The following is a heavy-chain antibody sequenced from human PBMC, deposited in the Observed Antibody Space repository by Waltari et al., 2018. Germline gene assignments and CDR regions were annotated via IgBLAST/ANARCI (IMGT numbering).Heavy chain of an antibody. V-gene: IGHV1-69*02. CDR3: ASSGYSSSSILY. J-gene: IGHJ4*02. CDR2: SIPSLGIA. CDR1: GGTFSSYT. Sequence: QVQLVQSGAEVKKPGSSVKVSCKASGGTFSSYTISWVRQAPGQGLEWLGRSIPSLGIANNAQKFQGRVTITADKSTSTAYMELSSLRSEDTAVYYCASSGYSSSSILYWGQGTLVTVSS. D-gene: IGHD6-6*01.